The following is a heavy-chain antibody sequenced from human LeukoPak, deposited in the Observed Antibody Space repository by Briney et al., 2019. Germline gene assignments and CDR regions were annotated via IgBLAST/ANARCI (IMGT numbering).Heavy chain of an antibody. D-gene: IGHD2-21*02. CDR1: GYTFTGYS. Sequence: ASVKLSCKASGYTFTGYSMHWVRQSPGQGLEWMGWINPYSGGTNYAQKFQRRVTMTRDTSIIPAYVVLSRQRSDDTAVCYCAPFDDLYYCDYWGQGTLVTVSS. V-gene: IGHV1-2*02. CDR2: INPYSGGT. J-gene: IGHJ4*02. CDR3: APFDDLYYCDY.